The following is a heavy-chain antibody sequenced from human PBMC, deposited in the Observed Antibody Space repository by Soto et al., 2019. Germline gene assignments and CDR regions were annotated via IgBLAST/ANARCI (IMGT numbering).Heavy chain of an antibody. Sequence: QVQLQESGPGLVKPSQTLSLTCTVSGGSISSGDYYWSWIRQPPGKGLEWIGYIYNSESTSYYPPLGSRLTISVDTSKSQFSLKPSSVTAADTAVYYCASISGYKNRHLRYWGQGTLVTVSS. D-gene: IGHD5-12*01. CDR3: ASISGYKNRHLRY. CDR2: IYNSEST. CDR1: GGSISSGDYY. J-gene: IGHJ4*02. V-gene: IGHV4-30-4*01.